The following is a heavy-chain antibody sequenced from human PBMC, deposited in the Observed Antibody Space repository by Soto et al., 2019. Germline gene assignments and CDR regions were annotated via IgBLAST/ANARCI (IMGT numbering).Heavy chain of an antibody. D-gene: IGHD3-22*01. Sequence: QVQLQESGPGLVKPSQTLSLTCTVSGGSISSGDYYWSWIRQPPGKGLEWIGYIYYSGSTYYNPSLKSRVTISVDTTKNPSSLKLSYETAADTAVYYCDRADRDRRTWNFDLWGRGTLVTDSS. V-gene: IGHV4-30-4*01. CDR2: IYYSGST. CDR3: DRADRDRRTWNFDL. J-gene: IGHJ2*01. CDR1: GGSISSGDYY.